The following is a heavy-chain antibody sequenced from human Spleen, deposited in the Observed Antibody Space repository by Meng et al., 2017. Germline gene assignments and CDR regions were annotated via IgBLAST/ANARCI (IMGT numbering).Heavy chain of an antibody. Sequence: SETLSLTCVVSGGSFRDYHWSWVRQPPGKGLEWIGEINHSGSTNYNPSLESRATISVDTSQNNLSLKLSSVTAADSAVYYCARGPTTMAHDFDYWGQGTLVTVSS. CDR3: ARGPTTMAHDFDY. J-gene: IGHJ4*02. V-gene: IGHV4-34*01. D-gene: IGHD4-11*01. CDR1: GGSFRDYH. CDR2: INHSGST.